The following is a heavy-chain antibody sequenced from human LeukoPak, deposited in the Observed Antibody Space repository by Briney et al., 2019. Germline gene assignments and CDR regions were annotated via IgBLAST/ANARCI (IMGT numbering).Heavy chain of an antibody. CDR1: GYSISSGHY. J-gene: IGHJ4*02. CDR3: ARQAAYGGRDY. Sequence: SDTLSLTCAVSGYSISSGHYWGGIRQPPGKGLESIGSIYYDGSTYYNPSLNSRVTISIDTSNNQFSLNLSSVSAADTAGYYCARQAAYGGRDYWGQGTLAIVSS. D-gene: IGHD4-23*01. V-gene: IGHV4-38-2*01. CDR2: IYYDGST.